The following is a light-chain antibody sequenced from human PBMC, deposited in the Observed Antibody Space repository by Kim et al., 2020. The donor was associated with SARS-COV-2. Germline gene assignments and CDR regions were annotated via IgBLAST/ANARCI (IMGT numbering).Light chain of an antibody. CDR3: QAWHNNIYV. V-gene: IGLV3-1*01. CDR1: KLGDKF. CDR2: QDR. Sequence: ESQGQTANITCSGEKLGDKFASWYQQKPGQSPVLVIYQDRRRPSGIPERFSGSNSGNTATLTISGTQAMDEADYYCQAWHNNIYVFGTGTKVTVL. J-gene: IGLJ1*01.